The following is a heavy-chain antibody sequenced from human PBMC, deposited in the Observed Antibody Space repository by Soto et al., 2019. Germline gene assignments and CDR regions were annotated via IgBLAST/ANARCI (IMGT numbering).Heavy chain of an antibody. CDR3: ARVALYYYDSSDNWFDP. D-gene: IGHD3-22*01. V-gene: IGHV1-18*01. Sequence: QVQLVQSGAEVKKPGASVKVSCKASGYTFTSYGISWVRQAPGQGLEWMGWISAYNGNTNYAQKLQGRVTMTTDTSTSTDYMELRSLRSDDTAVYYCARVALYYYDSSDNWFDPWGQGTLVTVSS. CDR1: GYTFTSYG. J-gene: IGHJ5*02. CDR2: ISAYNGNT.